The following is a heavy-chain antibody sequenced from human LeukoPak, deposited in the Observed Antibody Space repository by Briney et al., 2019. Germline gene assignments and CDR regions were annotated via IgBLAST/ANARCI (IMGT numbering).Heavy chain of an antibody. D-gene: IGHD1-26*01. V-gene: IGHV1-2*02. CDR3: ARLVGATLNWFDP. CDR2: ISPNSGGT. Sequence: GASVKVSCKASGYTFTGYYMHWVRQAPGQGLEWMGWISPNSGGTNYAQKFQGRVTMTRDTSISTAYMELSRLRSDDTAVYYCARLVGATLNWFDPWGQGTLVTVSS. J-gene: IGHJ5*02. CDR1: GYTFTGYY.